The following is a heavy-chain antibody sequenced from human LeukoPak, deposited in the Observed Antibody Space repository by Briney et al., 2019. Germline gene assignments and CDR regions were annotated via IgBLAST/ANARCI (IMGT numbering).Heavy chain of an antibody. CDR3: ARGTIALHPFFDY. CDR1: GGTFSSYA. Sequence: ASVKVSCKASGGTFSSYAISWVRQAPGQGLEGMGGIIPIFGTANYAQKFQGRVTITTDESTSTAYMELSSLRSEDTAVYYCARGTIALHPFFDYWGQGTLVTVSS. V-gene: IGHV1-69*05. J-gene: IGHJ4*02. CDR2: IIPIFGTA.